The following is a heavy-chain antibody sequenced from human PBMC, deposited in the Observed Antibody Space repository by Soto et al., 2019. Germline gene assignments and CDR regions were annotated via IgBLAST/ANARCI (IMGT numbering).Heavy chain of an antibody. D-gene: IGHD5-18*01. CDR3: ASGIQLWLRRINNGYSS. J-gene: IGHJ4*02. Sequence: QVQLVQSGAGVKKPESSVKVSCKAPGGTFSTYAISWVRQAPGQGLEWMGGIIPMFGTANYAQRFQDRVTITADESTNTVYMELSSLRSEDTAVYVSASGIQLWLRRINNGYSSWGQGTLVTVSS. V-gene: IGHV1-69*12. CDR2: IIPMFGTA. CDR1: GGTFSTYA.